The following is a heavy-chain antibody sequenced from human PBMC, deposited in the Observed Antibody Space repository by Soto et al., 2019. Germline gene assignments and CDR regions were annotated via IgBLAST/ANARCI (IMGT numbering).Heavy chain of an antibody. D-gene: IGHD5-12*01. CDR1: GFTFSNAW. CDR2: VKSKTDGGTI. CDR3: IGTYSGSSMRFDY. Sequence: EVQLVESGGGLVKPGGSLRLSCAASGFTFSNAWMTWVRQAPGKGLEWVGRVKSKTDGGTIDYAAPVKDRFTISKDDSKNTLYLPMNSPKTEDTAVYYCIGTYSGSSMRFDYWGQGTLVTVSS. J-gene: IGHJ4*02. V-gene: IGHV3-15*01.